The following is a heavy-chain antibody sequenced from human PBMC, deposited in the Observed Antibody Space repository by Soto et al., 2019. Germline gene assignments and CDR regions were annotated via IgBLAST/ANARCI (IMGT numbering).Heavy chain of an antibody. CDR2: IYYSGST. D-gene: IGHD2-2*01. CDR1: GGSISSSSYY. J-gene: IGHJ4*02. CDR3: ARGTGGYCSSTSCQEIDY. V-gene: IGHV4-39*07. Sequence: PSETLSLTCTVSGGSISSSSYYWGWIRQPPGKGLEWIGSIYYSGSTYYNPSLKSRVTISVDTSKNQFSLKLSSVTAADTAVYYCARGTGGYCSSTSCQEIDYWGQGTLVTVSS.